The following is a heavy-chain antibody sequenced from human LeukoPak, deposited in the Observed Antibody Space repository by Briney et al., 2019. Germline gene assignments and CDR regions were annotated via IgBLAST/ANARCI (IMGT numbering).Heavy chain of an antibody. V-gene: IGHV3-21*01. CDR3: ARDRTTVTNGGSYFQH. D-gene: IGHD4-17*01. Sequence: GGSLRLSCAASGFTFSSSSMNWVRQAPGKGLEWVSSISSSNSYIYYADSVKGRFTISRDNAKNSLYLQMNSLRAEDTAVYYCARDRTTVTNGGSYFQHWGQGTLVTVSS. CDR2: ISSSNSYI. CDR1: GFTFSSSS. J-gene: IGHJ1*01.